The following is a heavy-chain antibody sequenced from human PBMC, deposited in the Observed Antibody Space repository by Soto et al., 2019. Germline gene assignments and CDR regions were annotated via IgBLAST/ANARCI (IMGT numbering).Heavy chain of an antibody. J-gene: IGHJ4*02. CDR1: GRSVSTYY. D-gene: IGHD1-26*01. CDR3: ARDRVGPFDY. V-gene: IGHV4-59*02. CDR2: TSYSGNT. Sequence: TSETLSPTCTISGRSVSTYYWSWIRQPPGKELEWIGLTSYSGNTNYNPSLKSRVAIAVDTSKNQFSLTLSSVTAADTAVYYCARDRVGPFDYWGQGTLVTVST.